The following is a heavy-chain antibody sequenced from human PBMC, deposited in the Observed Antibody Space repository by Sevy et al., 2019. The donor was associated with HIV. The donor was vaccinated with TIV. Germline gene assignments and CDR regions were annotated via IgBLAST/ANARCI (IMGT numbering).Heavy chain of an antibody. D-gene: IGHD2-2*01. Sequence: GGSLRLSCAASGFTFSSYEMNWVRQAPGKGLEWVSYISSSGSTIYYADSVKGRFTISRDNAKNSLYLQMNSLRAEDTAVYYCARYIVVVPAAISRIYYYYGMDVWGQGTTVTVSS. CDR2: ISSSGSTI. J-gene: IGHJ6*02. CDR1: GFTFSSYE. CDR3: ARYIVVVPAAISRIYYYYGMDV. V-gene: IGHV3-48*03.